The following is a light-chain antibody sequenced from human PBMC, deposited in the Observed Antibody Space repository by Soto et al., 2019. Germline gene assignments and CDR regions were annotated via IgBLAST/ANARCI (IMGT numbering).Light chain of an antibody. CDR2: GAS. CDR1: QTIRND. V-gene: IGKV3-15*01. Sequence: EVVMTQSPATVSVSPGEGVTLSCRASQTIRNDLAWYQQKPGQAPRLLIYGASTRATGVPARFSGGESGTEFTLTISSLQSEDFAFYYCQQNNKWPPVTFGGGTKVEIK. J-gene: IGKJ4*01. CDR3: QQNNKWPPVT.